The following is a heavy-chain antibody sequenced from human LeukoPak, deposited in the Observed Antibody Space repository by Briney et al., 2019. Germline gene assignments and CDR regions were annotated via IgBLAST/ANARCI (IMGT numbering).Heavy chain of an antibody. CDR2: INAGNGNT. V-gene: IGHV1-3*01. CDR3: AYPVEQWLVEGGFDY. CDR1: GYTFTSYA. J-gene: IGHJ4*02. D-gene: IGHD6-19*01. Sequence: ASVKVSCKASGYTFTSYAMHWVRQAPGQRLAWMGWINAGNGNTKYSQKFQGRVTITRDTSASTAYMELSSLRSEDTAVYYCAYPVEQWLVEGGFDYWGQGTLVTVSS.